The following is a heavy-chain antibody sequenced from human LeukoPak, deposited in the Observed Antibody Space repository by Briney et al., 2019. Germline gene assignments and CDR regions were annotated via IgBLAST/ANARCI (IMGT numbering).Heavy chain of an antibody. V-gene: IGHV3-9*01. D-gene: IGHD6-19*01. J-gene: IGHJ4*02. CDR3: AKGKKITVAGLFDC. CDR2: ISWNSGSI. Sequence: GRSLRLSCAASGFTFDDYAMHWVRQVPGKGLEWVSGISWNSGSIGYADSVKGRFTISRDNAKNSLYLHMNSLSAEDTASYYCAKGKKITVAGLFDCWGQGTLVTVSS. CDR1: GFTFDDYA.